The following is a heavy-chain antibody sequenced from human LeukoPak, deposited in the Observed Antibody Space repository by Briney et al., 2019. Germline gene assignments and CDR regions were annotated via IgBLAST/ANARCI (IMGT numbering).Heavy chain of an antibody. Sequence: GASVKVSCKASGYTFTGYYMHWVRQAPGQGLEWMGWINPNSGGTNYAQKFQGRVTMTRDTSISTAYMELSRLRSDDTAVYYCARRMHYYDGSGYFGYYFDYWGQGTLVTVSS. CDR1: GYTFTGYY. V-gene: IGHV1-2*02. CDR3: ARRMHYYDGSGYFGYYFDY. CDR2: INPNSGGT. D-gene: IGHD3-22*01. J-gene: IGHJ4*02.